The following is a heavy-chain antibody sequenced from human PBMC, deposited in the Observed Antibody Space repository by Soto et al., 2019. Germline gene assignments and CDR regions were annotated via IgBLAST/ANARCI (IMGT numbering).Heavy chain of an antibody. V-gene: IGHV2-5*02. D-gene: IGHD1-1*01. CDR1: GFSLSTSGVG. CDR3: AHRRGWNRFDP. Sequence: QITLKESGPTLVKPTQTLTLTCTFSGFSLSTSGVGVGWIRQPPGKALEWLALIYWDDDKRYSPSLKSRLSIAKDTSKNQVVLTMTNMDPVDTATYYCAHRRGWNRFDPWGQGTLVTVSS. CDR2: IYWDDDK. J-gene: IGHJ5*02.